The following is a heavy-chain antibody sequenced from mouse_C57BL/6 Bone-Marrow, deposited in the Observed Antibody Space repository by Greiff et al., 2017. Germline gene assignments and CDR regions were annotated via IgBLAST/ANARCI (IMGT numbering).Heavy chain of an antibody. J-gene: IGHJ2*01. CDR3: ARWRYYFDY. V-gene: IGHV1-9*01. CDR2: ILPGSGST. CDR1: GYTFTGYW. Sequence: QVQLQQSGAELMKPGASVKLSCKATGYTFTGYWIEWVKQGPGHGLEWIGEILPGSGSTNDNEKFKGKATFTADTSSNTAYMQLSSLTTEDFAIYYCARWRYYFDYWGQGTTLTVSS.